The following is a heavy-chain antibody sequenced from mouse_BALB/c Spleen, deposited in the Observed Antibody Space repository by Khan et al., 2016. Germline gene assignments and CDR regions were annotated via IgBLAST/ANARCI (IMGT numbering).Heavy chain of an antibody. V-gene: IGHV4-1*02. CDR1: GFDFSRYW. CDR3: ANPVRGFAY. CDR2: INPDSSTI. Sequence: EVKLLESGGGLVQPGGSLKLSCAASGFDFSRYWMSWVRQAPGKGLEWIGEINPDSSTINYTPSLKDKFIISRDNTKNTLYLQMSKVRSKDTALCSGANPVRGFAYWGQGTQVTVSA. D-gene: IGHD2-5*01. J-gene: IGHJ3*01.